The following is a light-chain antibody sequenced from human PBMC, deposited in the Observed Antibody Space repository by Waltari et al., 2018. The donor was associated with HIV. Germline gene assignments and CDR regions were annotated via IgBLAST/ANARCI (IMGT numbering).Light chain of an antibody. CDR1: SSNIGSRS. J-gene: IGLJ2*01. Sequence: QSLLTQSPSASGTPGQRVNISCFGTSSNIGSRSVNWYQHFPGTPPKLLISSNTDRPSGVPDRFSGSKSGTSASLAISGLHSQDEADYYCSAWDVTLNGLVFGGGTRLSVL. CDR2: SNT. V-gene: IGLV1-44*01. CDR3: SAWDVTLNGLV.